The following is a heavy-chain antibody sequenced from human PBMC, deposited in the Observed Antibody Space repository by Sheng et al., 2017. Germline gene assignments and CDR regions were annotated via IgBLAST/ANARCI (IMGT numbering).Heavy chain of an antibody. CDR2: IYTSWST. V-gene: IGHV4-61*02. Sequence: QVQLQESGPGLVKPSQTLSLTGTVSGGSISSGSYYWSWIRQPAGKGLEWIGRIYTSWSTNYNPSLKSRVTISVDTSKNQFSLKLSSVTAADTAVYYCARGRGPDFDYWGQGTLVTVSS. J-gene: IGHJ4*02. CDR3: ARGRGPDFDY. CDR1: GGSISSGSYY.